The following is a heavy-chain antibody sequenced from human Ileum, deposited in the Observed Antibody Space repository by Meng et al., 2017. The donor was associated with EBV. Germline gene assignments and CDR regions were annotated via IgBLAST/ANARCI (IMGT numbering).Heavy chain of an antibody. Sequence: EVRVVESGGGLIQPGGSLRLSCAASGFTVSSSYMSWVRQAPGKGLELVSVIYSDGRTYYADTVKGRFTISRDSSKSTLFLQMNSLRVEDTAVYYCARWDARFDAWGQGTLVTVSS. CDR2: IYSDGRT. CDR1: GFTVSSSY. V-gene: IGHV3-53*01. D-gene: IGHD1-26*01. J-gene: IGHJ5*02. CDR3: ARWDARFDA.